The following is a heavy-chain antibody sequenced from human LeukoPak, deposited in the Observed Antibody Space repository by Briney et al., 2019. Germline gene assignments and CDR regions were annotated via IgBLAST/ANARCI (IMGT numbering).Heavy chain of an antibody. Sequence: SETLSLTCTVSGGSISSYYWSWIRQPPGKGLEWIGYIYYSGSTNYNPSLKSRVTISVDTSKNQFSLKLSSVTAADTAVYYCVRVPYSSGWVWFDPWGQGTLVTVSS. CDR2: IYYSGST. D-gene: IGHD6-19*01. CDR1: GGSISSYY. J-gene: IGHJ5*02. CDR3: VRVPYSSGWVWFDP. V-gene: IGHV4-59*01.